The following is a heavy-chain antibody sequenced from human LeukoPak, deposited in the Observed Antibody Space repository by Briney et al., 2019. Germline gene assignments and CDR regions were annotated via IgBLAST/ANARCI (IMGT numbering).Heavy chain of an antibody. J-gene: IGHJ3*01. CDR1: GYTFTSTG. V-gene: IGHV1-18*01. CDR2: VSAYNGNT. Sequence: GASVKVSCKASGYTFTSTGICWVRQAPGQGLEWMGWVSAYNGNTNYAQKFRGRVTMTIDTSTDTAYMELRSLRSDDTAVYFCARDAPRWRNAFDFWGQGTMVTVSS. CDR3: ARDAPRWRNAFDF. D-gene: IGHD4-23*01.